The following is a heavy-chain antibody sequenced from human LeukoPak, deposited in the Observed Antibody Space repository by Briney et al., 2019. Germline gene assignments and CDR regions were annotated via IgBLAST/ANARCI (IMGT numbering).Heavy chain of an antibody. J-gene: IGHJ4*02. D-gene: IGHD1-1*01. CDR3: ARRSGTSKTFDY. V-gene: IGHV4-39*01. CDR1: GGSISSSSYY. CDR2: IYYSGST. Sequence: SETLSLTCTVSGGSISSSSYYWGWLRPPPGKGLEWIRSIYYSGSTYYNPSLKSRVTISVDTSKNQFSLKLSSVTAADTAVYYCARRSGTSKTFDYWGQGTLVTVSS.